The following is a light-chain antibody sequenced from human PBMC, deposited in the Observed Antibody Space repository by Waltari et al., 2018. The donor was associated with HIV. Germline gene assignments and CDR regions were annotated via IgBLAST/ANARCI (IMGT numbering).Light chain of an antibody. CDR1: SGSIAINF. CDR2: EDN. Sequence: NFMLTQPYSVSESPGKTVTISCTRSSGSIAINFVQWYQQRPGSAPTTVIYEDNQRPPGVPDRFSGSIDRSSNSASLTISGLETEDEADYYCQSYGDNAVIFGGGTKVTVL. J-gene: IGLJ2*01. CDR3: QSYGDNAVI. V-gene: IGLV6-57*04.